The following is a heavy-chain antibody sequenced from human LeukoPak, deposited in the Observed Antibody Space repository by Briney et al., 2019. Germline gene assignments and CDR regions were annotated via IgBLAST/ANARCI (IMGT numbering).Heavy chain of an antibody. D-gene: IGHD2-2*01. CDR3: AKDRDCSSTSCYGGNY. Sequence: SGGSLRLSCAASGITLSNYGMHWARQAPGKGLEWVAFIRYDESNHYYADSVKGRFTISRDKSKKTLHLQMNSLTADDTAVYYCAKDRDCSSTSCYGGNYWGQGTLVTVSS. J-gene: IGHJ4*02. CDR1: GITLSNYG. V-gene: IGHV3-30*02. CDR2: IRYDESNH.